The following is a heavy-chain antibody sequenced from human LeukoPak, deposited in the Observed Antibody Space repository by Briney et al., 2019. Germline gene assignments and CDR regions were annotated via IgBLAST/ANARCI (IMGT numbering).Heavy chain of an antibody. D-gene: IGHD3-3*01. CDR1: GFTFSDYY. Sequence: GGSLRLSCAASGFTFSDYYMSWIRQAPGKGLEWVSYISSSGSTIYYADSVKGRFTISRDNAKNSLYLQMNSLRAEDTAVYYCARDLFDFWSGFINPYNWFDPWGQGTLLTVSS. CDR2: ISSSGSTI. CDR3: ARDLFDFWSGFINPYNWFDP. V-gene: IGHV3-11*01. J-gene: IGHJ5*02.